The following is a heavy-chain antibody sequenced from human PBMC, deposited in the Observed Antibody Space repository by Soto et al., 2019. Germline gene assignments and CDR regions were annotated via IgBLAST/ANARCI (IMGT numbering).Heavy chain of an antibody. J-gene: IGHJ6*02. CDR3: AKAEKYYYGMDV. CDR2: ISGSGDST. Sequence: GGSLRLSCAASGFTFSSYAMDWVRQAPGKGLAWVSAISGSGDSTYYADSVKGRFTISRDNSKNTLYLQMNSLRAEDTAIYYCAKAEKYYYGMDVWGQGTTVTVSS. CDR1: GFTFSSYA. V-gene: IGHV3-23*01.